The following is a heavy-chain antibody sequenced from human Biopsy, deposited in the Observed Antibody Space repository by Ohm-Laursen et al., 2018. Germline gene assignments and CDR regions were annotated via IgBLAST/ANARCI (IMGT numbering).Heavy chain of an antibody. D-gene: IGHD3-9*01. V-gene: IGHV4-31*01. CDR1: GGSISSGGSY. CDR3: VREPKTGTAEAWYFDL. CDR2: IFNSANT. J-gene: IGHJ2*01. Sequence: TLSLTCTVSGGSISSGGSYWSWIRQRPGKGLEWIGYIFNSANTYYNPSLKNLITISGDTSKNQFSLKLNSVTAADTAVYYCVREPKTGTAEAWYFDLWGRGSPVTVPS.